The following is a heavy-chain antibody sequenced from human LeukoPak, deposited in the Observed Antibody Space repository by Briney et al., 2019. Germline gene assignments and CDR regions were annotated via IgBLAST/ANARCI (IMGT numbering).Heavy chain of an antibody. CDR3: ARATQPADY. J-gene: IGHJ4*02. D-gene: IGHD2-2*01. CDR2: IRSKAYGGTA. CDR1: GFTFGDYA. V-gene: IGHV3-49*03. Sequence: PGRSLRLSCTASGFTFGDYAMSWFRQAPGEGLEWVGFIRSKAYGGTAEHAASVKGRFTVSRDDSKAITYLQMNSLKTDDTAVYFCARATQPADYWGRGTLVTVSS.